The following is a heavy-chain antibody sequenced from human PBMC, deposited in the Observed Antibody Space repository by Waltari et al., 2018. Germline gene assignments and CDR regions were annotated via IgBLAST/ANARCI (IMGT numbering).Heavy chain of an antibody. Sequence: QLQLQESGPGLLKPSETLSLPCTVPDDSIRSSSYYWGWISQPPGKGLEWIGSIYYSGSTYYNPSLKSRVTISVDTSKNQFSLNLSSVTAADTAVYYCARALKARYEFAYWGQGTLVTVSS. CDR1: DDSIRSSSYY. CDR3: ARALKARYEFAY. D-gene: IGHD3-3*01. CDR2: IYYSGST. J-gene: IGHJ4*02. V-gene: IGHV4-39*07.